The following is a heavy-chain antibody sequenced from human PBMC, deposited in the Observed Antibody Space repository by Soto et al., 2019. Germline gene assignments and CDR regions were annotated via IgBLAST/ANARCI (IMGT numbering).Heavy chain of an antibody. V-gene: IGHV4-30-2*01. CDR2: IYHSGST. CDR3: AREQRSIVSPWFDP. J-gene: IGHJ5*02. Sequence: SETLSLTCAVSGGSISSGGYSWSWIRQPPGKGLEWIGYIYHSGSTIYNPSLKSRVTISVDTSKSQFSLKLTSVTAADTAVYYCAREQRSIVSPWFDPWGQGTLVTVSS. CDR1: GGSISSGGYS. D-gene: IGHD2-15*01.